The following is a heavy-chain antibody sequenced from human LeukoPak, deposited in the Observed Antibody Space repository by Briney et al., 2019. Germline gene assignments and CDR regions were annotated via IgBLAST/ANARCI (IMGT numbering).Heavy chain of an antibody. CDR2: ISGSGETT. CDR1: GFTFSSYD. CDR3: AKKIDSGSYPLDY. Sequence: GGTLRLSCAASGFTFSSYDMSWVRQAPGKGLEWVSVISGSGETTFYADSVRGRFTISRDNSKSTLYLQMTSLRAEDTGVYYCAKKIDSGSYPLDYWGQGTLVTISS. D-gene: IGHD3-10*01. V-gene: IGHV3-23*01. J-gene: IGHJ4*02.